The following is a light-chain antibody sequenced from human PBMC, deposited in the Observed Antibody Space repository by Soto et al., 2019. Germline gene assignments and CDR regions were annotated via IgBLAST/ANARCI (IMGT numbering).Light chain of an antibody. CDR1: QSVGSSY. CDR2: GAS. CDR3: QQFGSPYT. V-gene: IGKV3-20*01. J-gene: IGKJ2*01. Sequence: EIVLTQSPGTLSLSPGERATLSCRASQSVGSSYLAWYQQKPGQAPSLLIYGASSRATGIPDRFSGSGSGTDFTLTISRLEPEDFAMYYCQQFGSPYTFGQGTKLEIK.